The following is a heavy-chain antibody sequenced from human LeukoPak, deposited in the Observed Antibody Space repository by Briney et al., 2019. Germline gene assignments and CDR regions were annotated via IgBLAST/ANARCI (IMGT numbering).Heavy chain of an antibody. V-gene: IGHV1-18*01. CDR2: INTYCGNT. CDR3: AREPDITLVRGVITEAFDI. D-gene: IGHD3-10*01. CDR1: GYTFRNYG. Sequence: GASVRVSCKAPGYTFRNYGVSWVRQAPGQGLEWMGWINTYCGNTEYPQNLQGRVTMTADTSTSTAYMELRSLRSDDTAVYYCAREPDITLVRGVITEAFDIWGPGTMVTVAS. J-gene: IGHJ3*02.